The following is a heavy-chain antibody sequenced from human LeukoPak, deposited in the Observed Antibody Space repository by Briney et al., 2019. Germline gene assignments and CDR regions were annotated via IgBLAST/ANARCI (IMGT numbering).Heavy chain of an antibody. V-gene: IGHV3-53*01. D-gene: IGHD1/OR15-1a*01. CDR2: TYSGGNT. CDR3: SGAKADNWNILHAFDI. Sequence: GGSLRLSCAASGFTVSSNYMSWVRQAPGKGLEWVSVTYSGGNTYYADSVKGRFTISRYNSKNTLYLQMNCLRAEDTAVYYCSGAKADNWNILHAFDIWGQGTMVTVSS. J-gene: IGHJ3*02. CDR1: GFTVSSNY.